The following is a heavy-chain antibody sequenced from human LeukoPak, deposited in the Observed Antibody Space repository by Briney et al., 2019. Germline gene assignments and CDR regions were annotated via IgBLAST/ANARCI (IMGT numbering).Heavy chain of an antibody. Sequence: ASVKVSCKASGYTFTSYDINWVRQATGQGLEWMGWMNPNSGNTGYAQKFQGRVTITRNTSISTAYMELSSLRSEDTAVYYCARNPRGYGLDYYYYYYMDVWGKGTTVTVSS. D-gene: IGHD5-18*01. CDR3: ARNPRGYGLDYYYYYYMDV. V-gene: IGHV1-8*03. CDR1: GYTFTSYD. CDR2: MNPNSGNT. J-gene: IGHJ6*03.